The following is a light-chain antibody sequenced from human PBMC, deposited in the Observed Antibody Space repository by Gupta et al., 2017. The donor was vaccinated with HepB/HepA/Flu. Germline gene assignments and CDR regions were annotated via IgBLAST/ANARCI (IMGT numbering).Light chain of an antibody. CDR3: SSDTSSSTWV. Sequence: QSALTQPASVSGSPGQSITISCTGTSGDVGGYNSVSWYQQHPGKAPKLMIFDVSNRPSGVSNRFSGSKSGNTASLSISGLQAEDEADYYCSSDTSSSTWVFGGGTKLTVL. CDR2: DVS. CDR1: SGDVGGYNS. V-gene: IGLV2-14*01. J-gene: IGLJ3*02.